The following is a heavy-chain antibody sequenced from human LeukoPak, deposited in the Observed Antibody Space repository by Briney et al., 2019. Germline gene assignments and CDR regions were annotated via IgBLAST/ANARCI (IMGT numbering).Heavy chain of an antibody. CDR3: ARGTIQQLLPD. D-gene: IGHD1-1*01. J-gene: IGHJ4*02. V-gene: IGHV4-34*01. Sequence: SETLSLTCAVYGGSFSGYYWSWIRQPPGKGLEWIGEINHSGSTNYNPSLKSRVTISVDTSKNQFSLKLSSVTAADTAVYYCARGTIQQLLPDWGQGTLVTVSS. CDR1: GGSFSGYY. CDR2: INHSGST.